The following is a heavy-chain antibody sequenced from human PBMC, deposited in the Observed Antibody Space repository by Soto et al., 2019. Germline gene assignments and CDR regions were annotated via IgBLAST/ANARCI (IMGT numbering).Heavy chain of an antibody. J-gene: IGHJ4*02. V-gene: IGHV4-4*02. D-gene: IGHD5-18*01. CDR2: TSHDGST. CDR3: ARHRYSYGVYYFDY. Sequence: PSETLSLTCAFSSVSIVNVYWSSWVRQSPGKGLEWIGETSHDGSTNYNPSLTSRVTISVDTSKNQFSLKLSSVTAADTAVYYCARHRYSYGVYYFDYWGQGTLVTVSS. CDR1: SVSIVNVYW.